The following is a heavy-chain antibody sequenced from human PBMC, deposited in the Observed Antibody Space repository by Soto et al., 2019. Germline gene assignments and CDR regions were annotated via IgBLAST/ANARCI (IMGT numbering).Heavy chain of an antibody. Sequence: QVQLVQSGAEVKKPGSSVKVSCKASGGSFGSNSITWVRQAPGQGLEWMGRIIPILDMTNYPQKFQDRVKITANKSTRTVYMDLSSLRSEDTAMYYCSVGEDGDDRYPRNDGFEIWGQGTKVTVSS. V-gene: IGHV1-69*02. CDR2: IIPILDMT. J-gene: IGHJ3*02. D-gene: IGHD3-16*02. CDR3: SVGEDGDDRYPRNDGFEI. CDR1: GGSFGSNS.